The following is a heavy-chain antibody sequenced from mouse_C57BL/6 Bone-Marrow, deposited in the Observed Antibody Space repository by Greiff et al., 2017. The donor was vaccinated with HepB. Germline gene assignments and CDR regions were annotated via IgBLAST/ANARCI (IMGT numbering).Heavy chain of an antibody. CDR1: GFTFSDYY. V-gene: IGHV5-12*01. J-gene: IGHJ4*01. Sequence: DVKLQESGGGLVQPGGSLKLSCAASGFTFSDYYMYWVRQTPEKRLEWVAYISNGGGSTYYPDTVKGRFTISRDNAKNTLYLQMSRLKSEDTAMYYCARQTVDYWGQGTSVTVSS. CDR3: ARQTVDY. CDR2: ISNGGGST.